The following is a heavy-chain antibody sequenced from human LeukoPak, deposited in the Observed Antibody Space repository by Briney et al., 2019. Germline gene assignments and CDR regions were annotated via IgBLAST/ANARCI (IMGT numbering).Heavy chain of an antibody. V-gene: IGHV4-34*01. CDR3: ARGLELGYCSGASCYIWFDP. CDR2: INHGGRT. CDR1: GGFFSGYY. J-gene: IGHJ5*02. Sequence: SETLSLTCVVSGGFFSGYYWSWIRQPPGKGLEWIGEINHGGRTNYSPSLKSRVTISVDTSKNQFSLNLSSVTAADTAVYYCARGLELGYCSGASCYIWFDPWGQGTLVTVSS. D-gene: IGHD2-2*02.